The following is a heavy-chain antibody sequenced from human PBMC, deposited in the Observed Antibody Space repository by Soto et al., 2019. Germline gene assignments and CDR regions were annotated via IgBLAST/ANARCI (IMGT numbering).Heavy chain of an antibody. CDR3: ARDSIGSIAARPYYYYCMDV. J-gene: IGHJ6*02. Sequence: QVQLVQSGAEVKKPGSSVKVSCKASGGTFSSYAISWVRQAPGQGLEWMGGIIPIFGTANYAQKFQGRVTITADESTSTAYMELSSLRSEDTAVYYCARDSIGSIAARPYYYYCMDVWGQGTTVTVSS. D-gene: IGHD6-6*01. CDR1: GGTFSSYA. CDR2: IIPIFGTA. V-gene: IGHV1-69*01.